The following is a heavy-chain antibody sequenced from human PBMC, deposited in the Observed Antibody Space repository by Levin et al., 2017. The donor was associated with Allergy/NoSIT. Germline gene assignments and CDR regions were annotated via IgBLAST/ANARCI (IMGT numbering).Heavy chain of an antibody. CDR1: GGSISSYY. CDR3: ARRWDSSTYWYFDL. Sequence: TSQTLSLTCTVSGGSISSYYWSWIRQPPGKGLEWIGYIYYSGSTNYNPSLKSRVTISVDTSKNQFSLKLSSVTAADTAVYYCARRWDSSTYWYFDLWGRGTLVTVSS. D-gene: IGHD6-13*01. J-gene: IGHJ2*01. CDR2: IYYSGST. V-gene: IGHV4-59*08.